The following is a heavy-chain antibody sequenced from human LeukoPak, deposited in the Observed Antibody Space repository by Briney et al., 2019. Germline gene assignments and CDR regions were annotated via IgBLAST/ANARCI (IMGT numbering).Heavy chain of an antibody. CDR2: IRYDGSNK. Sequence: GGSLRLSCTASGFTFSAYAMSWVRQAPGKGLEWVAFIRYDGSNKYYADSVKGRFTISRDNSKNTLYLQMNSLRAEDTAVYYCAKDYTIAAAGTSLGYWGQGTLVTVSS. CDR1: GFTFSAYA. V-gene: IGHV3-30*02. CDR3: AKDYTIAAAGTSLGY. D-gene: IGHD6-13*01. J-gene: IGHJ4*02.